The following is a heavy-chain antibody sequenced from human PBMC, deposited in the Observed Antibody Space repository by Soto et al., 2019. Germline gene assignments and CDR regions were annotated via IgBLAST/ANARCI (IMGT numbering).Heavy chain of an antibody. CDR3: ARGGSGSSSWYGYYYYYMDV. CDR1: GGSFSGYY. Sequence: SETLSLTCAVYGGSFSGYYWSWIRQPPGKGLEWIGEINHSGSTNYNPSLKSRVTISVDTSKNQFSLKLSSVTAADTAVYYCARGGSGSSSWYGYYYYYMDVWGKGTTVTVSS. D-gene: IGHD6-13*01. CDR2: INHSGST. J-gene: IGHJ6*03. V-gene: IGHV4-34*01.